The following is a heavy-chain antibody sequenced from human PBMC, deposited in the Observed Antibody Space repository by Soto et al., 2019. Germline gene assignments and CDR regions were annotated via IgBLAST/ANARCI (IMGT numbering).Heavy chain of an antibody. D-gene: IGHD6-13*01. CDR3: AKTGSSWYFGDFQH. CDR2: ISGSGGST. Sequence: GGSRRRSCAASGFTFSSYAMSWVRQAPGKGLEWVSAISGSGGSTYYADSVKGRFTISRDNSKNTLYLQMNSLRAEDTAVYYCAKTGSSWYFGDFQHWGQGTLVTVSS. CDR1: GFTFSSYA. V-gene: IGHV3-23*01. J-gene: IGHJ1*01.